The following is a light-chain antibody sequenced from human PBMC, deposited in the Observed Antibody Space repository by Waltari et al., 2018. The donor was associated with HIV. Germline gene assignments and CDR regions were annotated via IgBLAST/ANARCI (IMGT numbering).Light chain of an antibody. Sequence: IQMTQSPSSLSVSVGDTVTITCQASQDINHYLNWYQQKPGKPPKLLIYDSSNLEVGVPSRFSGSGSGTHFTFIISSLQPEDIATYYCQQYDSLPVVFGKGTRLEI. V-gene: IGKV1-33*01. CDR1: QDINHY. J-gene: IGKJ5*01. CDR2: DSS. CDR3: QQYDSLPVV.